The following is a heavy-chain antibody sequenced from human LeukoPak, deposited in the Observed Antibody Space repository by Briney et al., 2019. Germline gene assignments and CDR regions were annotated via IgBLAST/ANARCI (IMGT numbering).Heavy chain of an antibody. D-gene: IGHD1-26*01. CDR2: VSGSGDTT. V-gene: IGHV3-23*01. Sequence: GGSLRLSCAASGFSFGNHAMIWGRQAAGKGREWVSVVSGSGDTTHYADSVKGRFTISRDNSKNTLYLQMNSLRVEDTAVYYCAKGRTLVGGSTRSYDYWGQGTLVTVSS. CDR1: GFSFGNHA. CDR3: AKGRTLVGGSTRSYDY. J-gene: IGHJ4*02.